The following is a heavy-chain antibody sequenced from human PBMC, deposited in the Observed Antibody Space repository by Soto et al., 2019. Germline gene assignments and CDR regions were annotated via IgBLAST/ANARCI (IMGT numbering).Heavy chain of an antibody. J-gene: IGHJ4*02. Sequence: GGSLRLSCAASGFTFTSYAMSWVRQAPGKGLEWVSGISGGGGLTFHADSVKGRFTISRDNSKSTLYLEMNSLRADDTAVYYCARDRGGMTTKPRGLFDYWGQGALVTVSS. CDR3: ARDRGGMTTKPRGLFDY. CDR2: ISGGGGLT. D-gene: IGHD4-17*01. V-gene: IGHV3-23*01. CDR1: GFTFTSYA.